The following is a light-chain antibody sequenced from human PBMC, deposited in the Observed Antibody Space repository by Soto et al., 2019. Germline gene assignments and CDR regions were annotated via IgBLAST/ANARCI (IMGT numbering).Light chain of an antibody. J-gene: IGKJ4*01. CDR2: GAS. Sequence: ESVLTQSPGTLSLSPGERATLSCRASQSVSRNSLAWYQQKPGQAPRLLIYGASSRATDIPDRFSGSGSGAEFTLTISRLEPEDFAVYYCQQYGSSPRTFGGGTKVDIK. CDR3: QQYGSSPRT. CDR1: QSVSRNS. V-gene: IGKV3-20*01.